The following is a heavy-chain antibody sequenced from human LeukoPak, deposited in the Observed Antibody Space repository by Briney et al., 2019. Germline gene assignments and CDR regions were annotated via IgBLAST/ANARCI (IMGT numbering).Heavy chain of an antibody. CDR3: ARARTDYFDSSGSPFHY. Sequence: SVKVSCKASGGTFSNYALSWVRQAPGQGLEWMGATIPIFNAANYAQKFKGRVTITADESTSTAYMELRSLTSEDTALYYCARARTDYFDSSGSPFHYWGQGTLVTASS. V-gene: IGHV1-69*13. J-gene: IGHJ4*01. D-gene: IGHD3-22*01. CDR1: GGTFSNYA. CDR2: TIPIFNAA.